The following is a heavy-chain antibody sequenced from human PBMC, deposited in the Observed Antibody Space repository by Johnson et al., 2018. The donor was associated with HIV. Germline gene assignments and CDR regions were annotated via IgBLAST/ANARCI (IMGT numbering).Heavy chain of an antibody. J-gene: IGHJ3*02. CDR1: GFSFGDYY. CDR3: ARASVVVPFYAFDI. D-gene: IGHD2-21*01. V-gene: IGHV3-15*01. Sequence: VQLVESGGGLVEPGGSLRLSCTASGFSFGDYYMGWIRQAPGKGLEWVGRIKSKTDGGTTDYAAPVKGRFTISRDDSKNTLYLKMKSLRAEDTAVYYCARASVVVPFYAFDIWGQGTMVTVSS. CDR2: IKSKTDGGTT.